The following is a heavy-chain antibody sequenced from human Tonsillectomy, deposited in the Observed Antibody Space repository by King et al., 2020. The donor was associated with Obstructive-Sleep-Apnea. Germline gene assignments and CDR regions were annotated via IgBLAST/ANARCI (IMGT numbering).Heavy chain of an antibody. CDR2: IRSKVYAGTT. CDR1: GFAFGDYA. J-gene: IGHJ4*02. Sequence: VQLVESGGGLVQPGRSLRLSCTASGFAFGDYAMSWFRPAPGKGRESVGFIRSKVYAGTTEYAASVKGRLTISRDDSKSVAYLQMNSLKIDDTAVYYCSRDHIYGSGCPTRFDYWGQGTLVTVSS. V-gene: IGHV3-49*03. CDR3: SRDHIYGSGCPTRFDY. D-gene: IGHD3-10*01.